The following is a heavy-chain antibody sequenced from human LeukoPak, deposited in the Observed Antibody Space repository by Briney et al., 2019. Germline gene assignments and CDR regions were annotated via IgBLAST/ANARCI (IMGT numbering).Heavy chain of an antibody. Sequence: GGSLRLSCAASGFTFSSYSMNWVRQAPGKGLEWVSSISSSSSYIYYADSVKGRFTISRDNAKNSLYLQMNSLRAEDTAVYYCGRGWGGVAPNWFDPGGQGTLVTVSS. CDR2: ISSSSSYI. CDR1: GFTFSSYS. D-gene: IGHD2-8*01. V-gene: IGHV3-21*01. J-gene: IGHJ5*02. CDR3: GRGWGGVAPNWFDP.